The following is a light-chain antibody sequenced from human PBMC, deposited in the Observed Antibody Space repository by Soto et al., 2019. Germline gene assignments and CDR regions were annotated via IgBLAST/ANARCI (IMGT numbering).Light chain of an antibody. V-gene: IGKV1-5*03. CDR2: KAS. CDR1: QTISSW. J-gene: IGKJ1*01. CDR3: QQYNSYQWT. Sequence: DIQMTQSPSTLSASVRDRVTITCPASQTISSWLAWFQQRPGRAPKFLIYKASSLKNGVPLRFSGSGSGTQCNLTISSLQPDDFATYYCQQYNSYQWTFGQGTKVDI.